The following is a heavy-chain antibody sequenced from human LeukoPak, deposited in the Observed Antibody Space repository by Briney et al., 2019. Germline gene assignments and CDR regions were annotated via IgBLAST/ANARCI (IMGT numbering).Heavy chain of an antibody. D-gene: IGHD6-13*01. CDR1: GGSISSYY. V-gene: IGHV4-59*01. J-gene: IGHJ4*02. Sequence: SETLSLTCTVSGGSISSYYWSWIRQPPGKGLEWIGFIYYSGSTNYNPSLRSRVTISVDTSKNQFSLKLSSVTAADTAVYYCASPGIVAAGTDRGFDYWGQGTLVTVSS. CDR3: ASPGIVAAGTDRGFDY. CDR2: IYYSGST.